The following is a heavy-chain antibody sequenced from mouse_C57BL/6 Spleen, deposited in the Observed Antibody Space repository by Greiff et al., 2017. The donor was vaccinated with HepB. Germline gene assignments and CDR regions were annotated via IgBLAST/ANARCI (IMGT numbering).Heavy chain of an antibody. Sequence: EVKLQESGPGLVKPSQSLSLTCSVTGYSITSGYYWNWIRQFPGNKLEWMGYISYDGSNNYNPSLKNRISITRDTSKNQFFLKLNSVTTEDTATYYCARDYYGSSESYYYAMDYWGQGTSVTVSS. CDR3: ARDYYGSSESYYYAMDY. V-gene: IGHV3-6*01. J-gene: IGHJ4*01. CDR1: GYSITSGYY. D-gene: IGHD1-1*01. CDR2: ISYDGSN.